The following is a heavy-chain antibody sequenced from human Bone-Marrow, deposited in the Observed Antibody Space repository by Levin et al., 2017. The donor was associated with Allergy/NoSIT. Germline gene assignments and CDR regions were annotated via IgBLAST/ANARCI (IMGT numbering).Heavy chain of an antibody. CDR2: IDQDENEK. CDR3: ARIYDSSGYYSGVGTLDI. CDR1: VFTFSAYW. J-gene: IGHJ3*02. Sequence: GGSLRLSCEASVFTFSAYWMTWVRQAPGKGLEWVASIDQDENEKYYVESVKGRFTISRDNAKNALYLQMNSLRAEDTAVYYCARIYDSSGYYSGVGTLDIWGQGTRVTVSS. V-gene: IGHV3-7*01. D-gene: IGHD3-22*01.